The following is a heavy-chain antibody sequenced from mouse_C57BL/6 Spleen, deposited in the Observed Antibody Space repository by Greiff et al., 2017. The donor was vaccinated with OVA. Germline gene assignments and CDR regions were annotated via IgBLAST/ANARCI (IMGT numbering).Heavy chain of an antibody. J-gene: IGHJ4*01. CDR3: AGYRPLYGYYAMYY. CDR2: IRNKANGYTK. V-gene: IGHV7-3*01. Sequence: EVQLVESGGGLVQPGGSLSLSCAASGFTFTDYYMSWVRQPPGKALEWLGFIRNKANGYTKEYSGSVKGRFTISRDNSRSILYLQMNALRAADSATYYCAGYRPLYGYYAMYYWGQGTSVTVSS. D-gene: IGHD1-1*02. CDR1: GFTFTDYY.